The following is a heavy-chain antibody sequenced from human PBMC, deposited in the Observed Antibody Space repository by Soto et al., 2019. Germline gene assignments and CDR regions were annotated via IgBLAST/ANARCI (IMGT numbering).Heavy chain of an antibody. Sequence: SQTLSLTCAISGDSVSTYSATWDWIRPSPSRGLEWLGRTYYRSKWYNDYAASVKGRITITPDTSNNHLSLQLNSVTPDDTAVYYCARLIGNSWLDSWGQGTLVTVSS. CDR1: GDSVSTYSAT. D-gene: IGHD2-8*01. J-gene: IGHJ5*01. CDR3: ARLIGNSWLDS. CDR2: TYYRSKWYN. V-gene: IGHV6-1*01.